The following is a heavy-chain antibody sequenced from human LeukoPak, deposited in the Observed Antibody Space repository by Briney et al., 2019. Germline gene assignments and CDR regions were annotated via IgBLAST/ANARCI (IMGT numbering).Heavy chain of an antibody. V-gene: IGHV1-46*01. CDR2: INPSGGST. CDR1: GYTFTSYY. D-gene: IGHD3-22*01. Sequence: ASVKVSCKASGYTFTSYYMHWVRQAPGQGLEWMGIINPSGGSTSYAQKFQGRVTMTRGTSTSTVYMELSSLRSEDTAVYYCARDQTGYYDSSGPDYWGQGTLVTVSS. J-gene: IGHJ4*02. CDR3: ARDQTGYYDSSGPDY.